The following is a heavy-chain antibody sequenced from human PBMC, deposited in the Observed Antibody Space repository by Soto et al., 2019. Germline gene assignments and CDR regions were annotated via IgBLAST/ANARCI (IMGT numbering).Heavy chain of an antibody. D-gene: IGHD3-22*01. J-gene: IGHJ5*02. CDR3: TSTYYYDKYWFDP. CDR2: IRSKANSYAT. V-gene: IGHV3-73*01. CDR1: GFTFSGSA. Sequence: PGGSLRLSCAASGFTFSGSAMHWVRQASGKGLEWVGRIRSKANSYATAYAASVRGRLTISRDDSKNTAYLQMNSLKTEDTAVYYCTSTYYYDKYWFDPWGQGTLVTVSS.